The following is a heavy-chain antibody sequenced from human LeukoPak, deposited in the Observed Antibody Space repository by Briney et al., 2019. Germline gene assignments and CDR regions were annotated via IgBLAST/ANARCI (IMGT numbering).Heavy chain of an antibody. CDR2: ISYDGSNK. J-gene: IGHJ1*01. Sequence: SLRLSCAASGFTFSSYAMHWVRQAPGKGLEWVAVISYDGSNKYYADSVKGRFTISRDNSKNTLYLQMNSLRAEDTAVYYCARDSRDIVVVVASFSPGYFQHWGPGTLVTVSS. D-gene: IGHD2-15*01. CDR3: ARDSRDIVVVVASFSPGYFQH. CDR1: GFTFSSYA. V-gene: IGHV3-30-3*01.